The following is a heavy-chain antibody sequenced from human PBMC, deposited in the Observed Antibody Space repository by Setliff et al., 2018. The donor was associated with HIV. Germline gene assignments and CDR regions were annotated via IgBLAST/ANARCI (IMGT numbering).Heavy chain of an antibody. D-gene: IGHD2-15*01. J-gene: IGHJ4*02. CDR3: ARDLGGEGGY. CDR2: IDEHGTIT. V-gene: IGHV3-74*01. CDR1: GFTYSRYW. Sequence: GGSLRLSCVASGFTYSRYWMHWVRQAPGKGLVWVSRIDEHGTITDYAHSVKGRFTISRDNAKNTLYLQMNNLRAEDTAVYYCARDLGGEGGYWGQGILVTVSS.